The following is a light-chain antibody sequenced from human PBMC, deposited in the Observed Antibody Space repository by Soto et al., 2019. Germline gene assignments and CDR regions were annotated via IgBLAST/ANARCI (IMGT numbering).Light chain of an antibody. CDR3: QSYARSLKTVV. Sequence: QSVLTQPPSVSGAPGQRVTISCTGSSTSIRAGYAVHWYQQLPGAAPKLLISSNSDRPSGVPDRFSGSRSATSASLTVTGLQTEDEDVYYCQSYARSLKTVVFGGGNKLTVL. J-gene: IGLJ2*01. V-gene: IGLV1-40*01. CDR2: SNS. CDR1: STSIRAGYA.